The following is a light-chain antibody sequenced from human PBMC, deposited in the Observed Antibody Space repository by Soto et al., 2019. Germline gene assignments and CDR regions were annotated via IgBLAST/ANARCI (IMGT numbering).Light chain of an antibody. CDR3: SSFTSDITYV. J-gene: IGLJ1*01. CDR2: DVT. V-gene: IGLV2-14*01. Sequence: QSALTQPASVSGSPGQSITISCTGTSSDVGGYNSVSWYRQDPGKAPKLMIYDVTNRPSGVSNRFSGSKSGNTASLTISGLQAEDGADYYCSSFTSDITYVLGTGTKVTVL. CDR1: SSDVGGYNS.